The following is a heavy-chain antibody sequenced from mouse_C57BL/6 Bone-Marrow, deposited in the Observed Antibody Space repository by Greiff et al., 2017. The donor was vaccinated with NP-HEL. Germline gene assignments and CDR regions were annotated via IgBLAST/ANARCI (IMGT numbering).Heavy chain of an antibody. CDR2: IYPGDGDT. CDR1: GYAFSSSW. J-gene: IGHJ2*01. Sequence: VQRVESGPELVKPGASVKISCKASGYAFSSSWMNWVKQRPGKGLEWIGRIYPGDGDTNYNGKFKGKATLTADKSSSTAYMQLSSLTSEDSAVYFCARSLYGSSPYYFDYWGQGTTLTVSS. D-gene: IGHD1-1*01. V-gene: IGHV1-82*01. CDR3: ARSLYGSSPYYFDY.